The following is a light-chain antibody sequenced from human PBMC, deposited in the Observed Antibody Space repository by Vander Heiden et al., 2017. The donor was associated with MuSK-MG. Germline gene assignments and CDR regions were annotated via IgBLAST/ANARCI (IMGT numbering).Light chain of an antibody. CDR2: GAS. CDR1: QSVHSNY. V-gene: IGKV3-20*01. CDR3: QQDGSSPDT. Sequence: EIGLTQSPGTLSLSPGDRATLSCRATQSVHSNYLAWYQQKPGQAPRLLVYGASSTATGIPDRFSGSGSGTDFTLTISRLEPEDFAVYYCQQDGSSPDTFGQGTKLEIK. J-gene: IGKJ2*01.